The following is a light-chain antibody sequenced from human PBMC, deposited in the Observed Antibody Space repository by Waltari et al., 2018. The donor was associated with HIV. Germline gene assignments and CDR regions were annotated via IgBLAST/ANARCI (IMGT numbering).Light chain of an antibody. CDR1: QRGRSH. V-gene: IGKV3-11*01. J-gene: IGKJ1*01. Sequence: LMLSHSPARLPLSPDERPTLSRRASQRGRSHFTWYQQKPGQAPRLLIYDASNRATGIPARFRGSGSGTDFTLTISSLGPEDFAVYCCQQRSNWSWTFGQGTKVEIK. CDR3: QQRSNWSWT. CDR2: DAS.